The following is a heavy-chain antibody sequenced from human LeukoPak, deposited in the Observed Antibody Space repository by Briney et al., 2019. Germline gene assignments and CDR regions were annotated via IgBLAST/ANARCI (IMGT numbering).Heavy chain of an antibody. CDR1: GGTFSSYA. V-gene: IGHV1-69*13. Sequence: ASVKVSCKASGGTFSSYAISWVRQAPGQGFEWMGGIIPIFGTANYAQKFQGRVTITADESASTAYMELSSLRSEDTAVYYCARGPPVRYQLLVPVGGPWGQGTLVTASS. D-gene: IGHD2-2*01. CDR3: ARGPPVRYQLLVPVGGP. J-gene: IGHJ5*02. CDR2: IIPIFGTA.